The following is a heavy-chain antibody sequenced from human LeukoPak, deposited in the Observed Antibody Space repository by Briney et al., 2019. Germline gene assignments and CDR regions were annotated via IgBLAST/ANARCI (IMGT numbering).Heavy chain of an antibody. V-gene: IGHV4-4*02. CDR3: ARGEEVLDYFDY. Sequence: PSETLSLTCTVSSGAISTSHWLSWVRQPPGKGLVWIGKISDSGNSYYSPSLRSRVTISIDTSKNQFSLKLSSVTATDTAVYYCARGEEVLDYFDYWGQGTLVTVSS. CDR1: SGAISTSHW. J-gene: IGHJ4*02. D-gene: IGHD3-16*01. CDR2: ISDSGNS.